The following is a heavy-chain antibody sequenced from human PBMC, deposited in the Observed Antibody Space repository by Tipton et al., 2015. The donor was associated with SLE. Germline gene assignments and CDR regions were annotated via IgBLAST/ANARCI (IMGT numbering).Heavy chain of an antibody. CDR3: ARSGFEPAALGY. CDR1: GVTFRTSN. CDR2: ISSDGSNK. Sequence: PLRLSCVASGVTFRTSNMHWVRQAPGKGLEWVAGISSDGSNKYYADAVKGRGTVSRDNAKNTLFLQMHSLRGDDTALYYCARSGFEPAALGYWGQGTLVTVSS. J-gene: IGHJ4*02. V-gene: IGHV3-30*04. D-gene: IGHD2-2*01.